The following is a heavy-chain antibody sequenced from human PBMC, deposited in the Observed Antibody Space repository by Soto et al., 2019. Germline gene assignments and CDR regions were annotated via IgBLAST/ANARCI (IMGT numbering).Heavy chain of an antibody. D-gene: IGHD6-19*01. CDR3: AKTTDGWFSAFEI. J-gene: IGHJ3*02. CDR1: GFTFRSYA. V-gene: IGHV3-23*01. CDR2: ISGSGIST. Sequence: PGGSLRLSCAASGFTFRSYAMSWVRQAPGKGLEWVSGISGSGISTHYADSVKGRFTVSRDNSKKTMYLQMNSLRAEDTAVYYCAKTTDGWFSAFEIWGQGTMVTVSS.